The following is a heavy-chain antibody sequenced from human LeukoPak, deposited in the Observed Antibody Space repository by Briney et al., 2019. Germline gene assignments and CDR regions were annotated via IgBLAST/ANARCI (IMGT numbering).Heavy chain of an antibody. CDR1: GRSISSYY. CDR2: IYYSGST. Sequence: SETLSLTCTASGRSISSYYRSWLRQPPGKGLEWIGYIYYSGSTNYNPSLKSRVTISVDTSKNQFSLKLSYVTAADTAVYYCAREKEGLAAAGFDNWGQGTLVTVSS. CDR3: AREKEGLAAAGFDN. V-gene: IGHV4-59*01. D-gene: IGHD6-13*01. J-gene: IGHJ4*02.